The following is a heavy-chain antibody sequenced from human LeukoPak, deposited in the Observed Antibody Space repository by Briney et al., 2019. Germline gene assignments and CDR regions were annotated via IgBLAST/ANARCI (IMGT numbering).Heavy chain of an antibody. CDR1: GFTFSSYG. CDR2: ISSSSSYI. Sequence: GGSLRLSCAASGFTFSSYGMNWVRQAPGKGLEWVSFISSSSSYIYYADSVKGRFTISRDNAKNSLYLQMNSLRAEDTAVYYCARRRDSGSLQHFDYWGQGTLVTVSS. D-gene: IGHD1-26*01. J-gene: IGHJ4*02. CDR3: ARRRDSGSLQHFDY. V-gene: IGHV3-21*04.